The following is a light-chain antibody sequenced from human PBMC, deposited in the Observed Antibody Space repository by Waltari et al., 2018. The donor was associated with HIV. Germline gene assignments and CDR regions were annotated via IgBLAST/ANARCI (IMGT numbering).Light chain of an antibody. J-gene: IGKJ4*01. CDR1: QSVGSQ. CDR3: QQRSNWPPLT. Sequence: EVVLTQSPATLSLSPGERATLSCRASQSVGSQLAWYQQKPGQAPRLLIYDASNRATGSPARFTGSGSGTDFTLTISSLEPEDFAVYYCQQRSNWPPLTFGGGTKVEIK. V-gene: IGKV3-11*01. CDR2: DAS.